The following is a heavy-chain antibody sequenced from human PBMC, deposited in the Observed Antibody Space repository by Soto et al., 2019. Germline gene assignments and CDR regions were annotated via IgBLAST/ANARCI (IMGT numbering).Heavy chain of an antibody. D-gene: IGHD6-13*01. CDR1: GFTFSIYA. Sequence: GGSLRLSCAASGFTFSIYAMSLVRQSPGKGLEWVSAISGSGGSTYYADSVKGRFTISRDNSKNTLYLQMNSLRAEDTAVYYCAKAGVYVWPQLVNYSGQGTLVAVSS. J-gene: IGHJ4*02. CDR3: AKAGVYVWPQLVNY. V-gene: IGHV3-23*01. CDR2: ISGSGGST.